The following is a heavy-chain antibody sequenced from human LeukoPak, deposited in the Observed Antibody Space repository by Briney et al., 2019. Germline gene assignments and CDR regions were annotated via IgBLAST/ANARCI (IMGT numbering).Heavy chain of an antibody. CDR2: FDPEDGET. CDR3: ARDQGYSSSYNWLDP. D-gene: IGHD6-6*01. J-gene: IGHJ5*02. V-gene: IGHV1-24*01. Sequence: ASVKVSCKVSGYTLTELSMHWVRQAPGKGLEWMGGFDPEDGETIYAQKFQGRVTMTRDTSISTAYMELSRLRSDDTAVYYCARDQGYSSSYNWLDPWGQGTLVTVSS. CDR1: GYTLTELS.